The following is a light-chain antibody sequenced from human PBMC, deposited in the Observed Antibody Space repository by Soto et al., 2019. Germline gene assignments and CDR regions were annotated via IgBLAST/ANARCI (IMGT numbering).Light chain of an antibody. CDR1: QGIGSD. J-gene: IGKJ4*01. V-gene: IGKV1-6*01. CDR2: GAS. Sequence: AIQMTQSPSSLSASEGDRVTITCRASQGIGSDLGWYQQKPGKAPKLLIYGASSLQSGVPSRFSSSGSGTDFTLTISSLQPEDFATYYCQQYNSLLSFGGGTKVDIK. CDR3: QQYNSLLS.